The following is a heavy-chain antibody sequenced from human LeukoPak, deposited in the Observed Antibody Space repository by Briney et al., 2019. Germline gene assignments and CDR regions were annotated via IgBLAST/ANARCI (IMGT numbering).Heavy chain of an antibody. V-gene: IGHV3-74*01. CDR1: GFTFSSYW. J-gene: IGHJ4*02. D-gene: IGHD6-19*01. CDR3: VRGNSGSRTTPFDY. CDR2: VKGDGSGT. Sequence: PGGSLRLSCAASGFTFSSYWMHRVRQGPGKGLVWVSRVKGDGSGTSHADSVKGRFTISRDNAKNTLFLQMTSLRAEDTAVYYCVRGNSGSRTTPFDYWGQGTLVTVSS.